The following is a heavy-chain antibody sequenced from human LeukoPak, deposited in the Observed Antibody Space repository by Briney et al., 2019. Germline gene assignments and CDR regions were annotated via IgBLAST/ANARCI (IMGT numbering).Heavy chain of an antibody. CDR2: INPNSGGT. CDR3: ARDPSDSSGWTLFDY. Sequence: ASVKVSCKASGYTFTGYYMHWVRQAPGQGLEWMGWINPNSGGTNYAQKFQGRDTMTRDTSISTAYMELSRLRSDDTAVYYCARDPSDSSGWTLFDYWGQGTLVTVSS. D-gene: IGHD6-19*01. V-gene: IGHV1-2*02. CDR1: GYTFTGYY. J-gene: IGHJ4*02.